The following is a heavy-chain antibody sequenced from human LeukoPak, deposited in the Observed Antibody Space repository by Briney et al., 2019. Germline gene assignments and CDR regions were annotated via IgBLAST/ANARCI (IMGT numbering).Heavy chain of an antibody. CDR3: AREIYDSSGYYYFDDAFDI. CDR1: GYTFTSYD. V-gene: IGHV1-18*01. J-gene: IGHJ3*02. D-gene: IGHD3-22*01. Sequence: ASVKVSCKASGYTFTSYDINWVRQATGQGLEWMGWISAYNGNTNYAQKLQGRVTMTTDTSTSTAYMELRSLRSDDTAVYYCAREIYDSSGYYYFDDAFDIWGQGTMVTVSS. CDR2: ISAYNGNT.